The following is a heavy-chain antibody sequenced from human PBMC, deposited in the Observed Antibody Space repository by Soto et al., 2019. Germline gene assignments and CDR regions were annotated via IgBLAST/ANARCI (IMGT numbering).Heavy chain of an antibody. CDR2: MNPNSANT. D-gene: IGHD1-26*01. J-gene: IGHJ6*02. CDR3: AWEGVRGMDV. CDR1: GYTFTSYD. V-gene: IGHV1-8*01. Sequence: QVQLVQSGAEGKKPGASVKVSCKASGYTFTSYDINWVRQATGQGLEWMGWMNPNSANTGYAQKFQGRVTMTRTTTISTAYMELSSMIAEDTVVYYCAWEGVRGMDVWGQGSTVTVYS.